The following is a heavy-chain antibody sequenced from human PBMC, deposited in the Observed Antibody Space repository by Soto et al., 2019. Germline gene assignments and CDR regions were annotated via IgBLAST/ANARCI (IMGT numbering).Heavy chain of an antibody. D-gene: IGHD6-13*01. CDR2: ISAYNGNT. CDR3: ARESSSSCHDY. V-gene: IGHV1-18*01. J-gene: IGHJ4*02. CDR1: GYTFTSYG. Sequence: QVQLVQSGAEVKKPGASVKVSCKASGYTFTSYGISWVRQAPGQGLEWMGWISAYNGNTNYAQKLHGRVTMTTDTSTRTAYMVLRSLRSDDTALYYCARESSSSCHDYWGQGTLVTVSS.